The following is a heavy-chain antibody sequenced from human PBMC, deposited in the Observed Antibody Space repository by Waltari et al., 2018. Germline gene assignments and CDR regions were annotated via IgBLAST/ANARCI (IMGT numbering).Heavy chain of an antibody. CDR1: GGSISSSSYY. CDR3: ARRVIAVAGTYFDY. D-gene: IGHD6-19*01. CDR2: IYYSGSP. V-gene: IGHV4-39*01. Sequence: QLQLQESGPGLVKPSETLSLTCTVSGGSISSSSYYWGWIRQPPGKGLEWIGSIYYSGSPYYNPSLKSRVTISVDTSKNQFSLKLSSVTAADTAVYYCARRVIAVAGTYFDYWGQGTLVTVSS. J-gene: IGHJ4*02.